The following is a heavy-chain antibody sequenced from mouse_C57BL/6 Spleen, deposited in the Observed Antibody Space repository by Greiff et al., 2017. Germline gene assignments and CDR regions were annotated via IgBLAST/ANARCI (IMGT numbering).Heavy chain of an antibody. CDR1: GYTFTSYW. Sequence: VQLQQPGAELVKPGASVKLSCKASGYTFTSYWMHWVKQRPGRGLEWIGRIDPNSGGTKYNEKFKSKATLTVDKPSSTAYMQLSSLTSEDSAVYDCARMVYYSNYGGYAMDYWGQGTSVTVSS. V-gene: IGHV1-72*01. D-gene: IGHD2-5*01. CDR3: ARMVYYSNYGGYAMDY. J-gene: IGHJ4*01. CDR2: IDPNSGGT.